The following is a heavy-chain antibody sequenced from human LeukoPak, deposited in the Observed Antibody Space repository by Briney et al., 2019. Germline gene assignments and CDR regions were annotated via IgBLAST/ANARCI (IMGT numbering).Heavy chain of an antibody. CDR3: AKDLRYCSAGTCYSEYYFDY. CDR1: GFTFSSYW. Sequence: GGSLRLSCAASGFTFSSYWMSWVRQAPGKGLEWVSGIGSSGRNTYYADSVKGRFTISRDNSKNTLYLQMNNLRAEDTALYYCAKDLRYCSAGTCYSEYYFDYWGQGTLVTVSS. J-gene: IGHJ4*02. CDR2: IGSSGRNT. D-gene: IGHD2-15*01. V-gene: IGHV3-23*01.